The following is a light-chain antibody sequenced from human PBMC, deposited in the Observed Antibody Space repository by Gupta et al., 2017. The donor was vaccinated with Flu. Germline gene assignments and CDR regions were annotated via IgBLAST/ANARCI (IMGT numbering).Light chain of an antibody. CDR1: QSISTW. CDR2: KAS. Sequence: DIQMTQSPSTLSASVGDKVTIFCRASQSISTWLAWYQQKPGKAPILLIYKASSLESGVPSRFSGSGSGTTFTLTISSLQPDDFATYYCQQYNSYPLTFGGGTKVEIK. J-gene: IGKJ4*01. V-gene: IGKV1-5*03. CDR3: QQYNSYPLT.